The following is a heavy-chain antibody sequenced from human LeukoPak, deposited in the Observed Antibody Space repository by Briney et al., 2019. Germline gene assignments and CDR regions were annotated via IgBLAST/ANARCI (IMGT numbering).Heavy chain of an antibody. CDR3: ARDRSVGATYDFDY. CDR2: INPNSSGT. Sequence: GASVKVSCKASGYTFTGYYMHWVRQAPGQGLEWMGWINPNSSGTNYAQKFQGRVTMTRDTSISTAYMELSRLRSDDTAVYYCARDRSVGATYDFDYWGQGTLVTVSS. V-gene: IGHV1-2*02. CDR1: GYTFTGYY. D-gene: IGHD1-26*01. J-gene: IGHJ4*02.